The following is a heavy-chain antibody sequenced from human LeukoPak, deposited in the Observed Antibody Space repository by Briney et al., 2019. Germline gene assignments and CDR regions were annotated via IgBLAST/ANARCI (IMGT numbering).Heavy chain of an antibody. Sequence: PGGSLRLSCAASGFTFSSYAMHWARQAPGKGLEWVALIPYDGSNKYYADSVKGRFTVSRDNSKNTLYLQMNSLRAEDTAVYYCVRGAYSSSWLNFDYWGQGTLVTVSS. CDR2: IPYDGSNK. V-gene: IGHV3-30*04. D-gene: IGHD6-13*01. CDR3: VRGAYSSSWLNFDY. J-gene: IGHJ4*02. CDR1: GFTFSSYA.